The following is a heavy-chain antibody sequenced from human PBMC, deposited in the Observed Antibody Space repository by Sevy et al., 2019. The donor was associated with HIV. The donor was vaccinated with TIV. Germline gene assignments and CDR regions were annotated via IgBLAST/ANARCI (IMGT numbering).Heavy chain of an antibody. D-gene: IGHD3-22*01. V-gene: IGHV5-51*01. CDR1: GYSFPSHW. CDR3: ATSRSGYFDSSGYYIY. CDR2: IFPDDSDT. Sequence: GESLKISCQGSGYSFPSHWIGWVRHMPGKGLEWMGIIFPDDSDTRYSPSFQGQVTFSADKSINTAYLQWSSLKASDTAMYYCATSRSGYFDSSGYYIYWGQGTLVTVSS. J-gene: IGHJ4*02.